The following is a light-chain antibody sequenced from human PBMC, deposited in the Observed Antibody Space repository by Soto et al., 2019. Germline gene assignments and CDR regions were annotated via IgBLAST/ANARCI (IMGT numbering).Light chain of an antibody. Sequence: QSTLTQPASVSGSPGQSITISCTGTSSDVGGYNYVSWYQQHPGKAPKLMIYDVTNRPSGISNRFSGSNSGNTASLTISGLQAEDEALSFCGSYTSTSTCVFGTGTKVIVL. CDR1: SSDVGGYNY. CDR2: DVT. CDR3: GSYTSTSTCV. V-gene: IGLV2-14*01. J-gene: IGLJ1*01.